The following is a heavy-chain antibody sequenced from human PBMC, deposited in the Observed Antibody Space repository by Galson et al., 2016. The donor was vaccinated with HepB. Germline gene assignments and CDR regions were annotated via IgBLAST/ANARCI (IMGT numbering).Heavy chain of an antibody. V-gene: IGHV3-33*01. CDR3: ARDPQYQLTNYYYYGMDV. CDR2: IWYDGSDK. J-gene: IGHJ6*02. CDR1: GFTFSSYG. Sequence: SLRLSCAASGFTFSSYGMHWVRQAPGKGLEWVAIIWYDGSDKYYADSVKGRFTISRDNSKNTLYLQMNSLRAEDTAVYYCARDPQYQLTNYYYYGMDVWGQGITVTVSS. D-gene: IGHD2-2*01.